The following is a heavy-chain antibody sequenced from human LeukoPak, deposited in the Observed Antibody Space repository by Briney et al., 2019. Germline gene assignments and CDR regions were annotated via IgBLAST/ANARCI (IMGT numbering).Heavy chain of an antibody. D-gene: IGHD3-22*01. Sequence: GGSLRLSCAASGFTFSSYAMHWVRQAPGKGLEWVAVISYDGSNKYYADSVKGRFTISRDNSKNTLYLQMNSLRAEDTAVYYCARGDYYDSSGYYYEDYWGQGTLVTVSS. CDR3: ARGDYYDSSGYYYEDY. J-gene: IGHJ4*02. V-gene: IGHV3-30-3*01. CDR2: ISYDGSNK. CDR1: GFTFSSYA.